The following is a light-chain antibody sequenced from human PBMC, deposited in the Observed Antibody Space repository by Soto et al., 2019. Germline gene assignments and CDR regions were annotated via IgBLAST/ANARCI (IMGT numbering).Light chain of an antibody. Sequence: DIQMTQSPSSVSASVGDRVTITCRASQGISSRLAWYQQKPGKAPNLLIYAASNLQSGVPSRFSGRGSETDFNLTIGSMQPDDFATYYCQQANSFPLTCGGGTKVEIK. CDR3: QQANSFPLT. J-gene: IGKJ4*01. V-gene: IGKV1-12*01. CDR2: AAS. CDR1: QGISSR.